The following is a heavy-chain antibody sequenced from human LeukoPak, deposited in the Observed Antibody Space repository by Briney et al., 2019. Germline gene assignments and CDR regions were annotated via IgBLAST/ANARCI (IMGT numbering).Heavy chain of an antibody. CDR2: IYPGDSDT. Sequence: GESLKISCKGSGYSFSSYWIGWVRQMPGKGLEWKGIIYPGDSDTRYSPSFQGQVTISADKSISTAYLQWSSLKASDTAMYYCARQTRHTAMALYYYYYMDVWGKGTTVTISS. J-gene: IGHJ6*03. D-gene: IGHD5-18*01. CDR3: ARQTRHTAMALYYYYYMDV. V-gene: IGHV5-51*01. CDR1: GYSFSSYW.